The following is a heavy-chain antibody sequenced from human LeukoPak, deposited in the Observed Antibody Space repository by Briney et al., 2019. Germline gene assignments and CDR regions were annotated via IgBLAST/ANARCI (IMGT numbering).Heavy chain of an antibody. CDR2: INHSGST. V-gene: IGHV4-34*01. CDR1: GGSFSGYY. J-gene: IGHJ4*02. Sequence: SETLSLTCAVYGGSFSGYYWSWLRQPPGKGLEWIGEINHSGSTNYNPSLKSRVTISVDTSKNQFSLKLSSVTAADTAVYYCARDRGVYSYGYNRYFDYWGQGTLVTVSS. CDR3: ARDRGVYSYGYNRYFDY. D-gene: IGHD5-18*01.